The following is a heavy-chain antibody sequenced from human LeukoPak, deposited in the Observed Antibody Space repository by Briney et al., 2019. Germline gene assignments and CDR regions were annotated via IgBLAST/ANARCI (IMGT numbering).Heavy chain of an antibody. D-gene: IGHD2-15*01. Sequence: GGSLRLSCAASGFTFNDYYMSWIRQAPGKGLDRLSYISSSSYTNYADSVKGRFTISRDNAKNSLYLQMNSLRAEDTAVYYCARDMGHGSGGSCYDYWGQGTLVTVSS. V-gene: IGHV3-11*06. CDR3: ARDMGHGSGGSCYDY. J-gene: IGHJ4*02. CDR1: GFTFNDYY. CDR2: ISSSSYT.